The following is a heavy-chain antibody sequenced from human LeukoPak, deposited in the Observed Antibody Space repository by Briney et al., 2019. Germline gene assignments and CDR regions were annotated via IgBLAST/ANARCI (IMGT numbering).Heavy chain of an antibody. V-gene: IGHV3-21*01. CDR2: ISSSSSYI. Sequence: GGSLRLSCAASGFTFSSYSMNWVRQAPGKGLEWVSSISSSSSYIYYADSVKGRFTISRDNAKNSLYLQMNSLRAEDTAVYYCARDSSSWPRIYYYYYMDVWGKGTTVTISS. CDR1: GFTFSSYS. J-gene: IGHJ6*03. D-gene: IGHD6-13*01. CDR3: ARDSSSWPRIYYYYYMDV.